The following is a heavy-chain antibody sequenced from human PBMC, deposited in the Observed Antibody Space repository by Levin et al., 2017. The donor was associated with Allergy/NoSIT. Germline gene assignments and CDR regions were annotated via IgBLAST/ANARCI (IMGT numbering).Heavy chain of an antibody. V-gene: IGHV4-34*01. CDR2: INHSGST. Sequence: SETLSLTCAVYGGSFSGYYWSWIRQPPGKGLEWIGEINHSGSTNYNPSLKSRVTISVDTSKNQFSLKLSSVTAADTAVYYCARVLGFGGGENQYYYDYGMDVWGQGTTVTVSS. CDR1: GGSFSGYY. J-gene: IGHJ6*02. CDR3: ARVLGFGGGENQYYYDYGMDV. D-gene: IGHD3-16*01.